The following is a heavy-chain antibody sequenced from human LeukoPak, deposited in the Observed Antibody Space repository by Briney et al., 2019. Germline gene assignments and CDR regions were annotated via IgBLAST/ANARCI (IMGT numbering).Heavy chain of an antibody. J-gene: IGHJ4*02. Sequence: GRSLRLSCAASGFTFSSYGMHRVRQAPGKGLEWVAVIWYDGSNKYYADSVEGRFTISRDNSKNTLYLQMNSLRAEDTAVYYCAKDDSSGYYYLPMYWGQGTLVTVSS. V-gene: IGHV3-33*06. CDR2: IWYDGSNK. CDR3: AKDDSSGYYYLPMY. CDR1: GFTFSSYG. D-gene: IGHD3-22*01.